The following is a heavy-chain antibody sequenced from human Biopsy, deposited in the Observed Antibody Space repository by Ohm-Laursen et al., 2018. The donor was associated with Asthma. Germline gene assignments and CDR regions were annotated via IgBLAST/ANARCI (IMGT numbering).Heavy chain of an antibody. D-gene: IGHD3-10*01. CDR1: GYTFNSAG. J-gene: IGHJ6*02. V-gene: IGHV1-18*01. CDR2: ISVYNGNT. Sequence: SSVKVSCKTSGYTFNSAGITWVRQAPGQGLEWMGWISVYNGNTKVAQKLQDRVTMITDTSTSTAYMELRSLRSGDTAVYFCARAVDYSHYYGMDVWGQGTTVTVSS. CDR3: ARAVDYSHYYGMDV.